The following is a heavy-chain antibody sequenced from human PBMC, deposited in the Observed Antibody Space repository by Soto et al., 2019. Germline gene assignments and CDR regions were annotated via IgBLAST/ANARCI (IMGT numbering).Heavy chain of an antibody. CDR1: GFTLRSYW. Sequence: GGSLRLSCAASGFTLRSYWMSWVRQAPGKGLEWLATIKTDASEKKYVDSVKGRFTVFRDNGKNSLYLEMHSLRAEDTAVYYCARESEDLTSNFDYWGQGTLVTVSS. CDR3: ARESEDLTSNFDY. J-gene: IGHJ4*02. CDR2: IKTDASEK. V-gene: IGHV3-7*01.